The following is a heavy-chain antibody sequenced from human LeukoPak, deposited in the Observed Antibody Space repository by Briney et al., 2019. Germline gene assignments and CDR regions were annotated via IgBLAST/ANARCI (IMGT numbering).Heavy chain of an antibody. J-gene: IGHJ5*02. CDR3: ARGGYSGYVWRGFDP. D-gene: IGHD5-12*01. Sequence: ASVKVSCKASGYTFTSYYMHWVRQAPGQGLEWMGIINPSGGSTSYAQKFQGRVTMTRDTSTSTVYMELSSLRSEDTAVYYCARGGYSGYVWRGFDPWGQGTLVTVSS. CDR1: GYTFTSYY. CDR2: INPSGGST. V-gene: IGHV1-46*01.